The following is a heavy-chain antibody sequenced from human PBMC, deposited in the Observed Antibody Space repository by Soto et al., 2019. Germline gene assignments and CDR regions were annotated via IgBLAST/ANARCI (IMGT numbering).Heavy chain of an antibody. CDR1: GFTFGDYA. J-gene: IGHJ6*02. Sequence: GGSLRLSCTASGFTFGDYAMSWVRQAPGKGLEWVGFIRSKAYGGTTEYAASVKGRFTISRDDSKSIAYLQMNSLKTEDTAVYYCTREVVVTAIDMDVWGQGTTVTVSS. CDR2: IRSKAYGGTT. CDR3: TREVVVTAIDMDV. V-gene: IGHV3-49*04. D-gene: IGHD2-21*02.